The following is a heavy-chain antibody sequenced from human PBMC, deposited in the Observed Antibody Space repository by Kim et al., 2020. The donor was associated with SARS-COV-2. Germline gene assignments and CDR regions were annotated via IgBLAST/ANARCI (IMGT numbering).Heavy chain of an antibody. Sequence: GGSLRLSCAASGFTFDDYAMHWVRQAPGKGLEWVSGISWNSGSIGYADSVKGRFTISRDNAKNSLYLQMNSLRAEDTALYYCAKSLSSGYTCRGSFAFVIWGQRAIGNGSS. CDR3: AKSLSSGYTCRGSFAFVI. J-gene: IGHJ3*02. CDR1: GFTFDDYA. D-gene: IGHD3-22*01. V-gene: IGHV3-9*01. CDR2: ISWNSGSI.